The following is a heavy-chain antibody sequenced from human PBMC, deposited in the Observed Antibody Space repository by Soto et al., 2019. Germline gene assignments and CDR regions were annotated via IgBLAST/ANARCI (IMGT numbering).Heavy chain of an antibody. J-gene: IGHJ6*02. Sequence: QVQLVQSGAEVKKPGSSVKVSCKASGGTFSSYAISWVRQAPGQGLEWMGGIIPIFGTANYAQKFQGRVKITADESTSTAYMELSGLRSQDTAVYYGASIHWELQPENYHYGMDLWGQGTTVTVSS. V-gene: IGHV1-69*01. CDR1: GGTFSSYA. D-gene: IGHD1-26*01. CDR2: IIPIFGTA. CDR3: ASIHWELQPENYHYGMDL.